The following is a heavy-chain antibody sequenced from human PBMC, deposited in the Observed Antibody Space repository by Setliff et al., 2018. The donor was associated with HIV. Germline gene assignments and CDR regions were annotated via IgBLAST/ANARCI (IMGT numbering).Heavy chain of an antibody. V-gene: IGHV4-39*01. D-gene: IGHD5-12*01. CDR2: LYDTGRT. Sequence: SETLSLTCSVSGGSVIKDNFYWGWIRQAPAKGLEWIGTLYDTGRTYYNPPLKSRVSIFVDTTKNEFSLNLRSVTAADTAVYFCVNSGYDGDYYYYMDVWGKGATVTSP. J-gene: IGHJ6*03. CDR1: GGSVIKDNFY. CDR3: VNSGYDGDYYYYMDV.